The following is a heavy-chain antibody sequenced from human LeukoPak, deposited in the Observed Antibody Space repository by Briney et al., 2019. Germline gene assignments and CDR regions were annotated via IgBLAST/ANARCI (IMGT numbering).Heavy chain of an antibody. CDR3: ETSGYSYGNYYYYMDV. CDR1: GFTFSSNY. D-gene: IGHD5-18*01. Sequence: GGSLRLSCAASGFTFSSNYMRWVRQAPGKGLEWVSVIYSGGSTYYADSVKGRLTISRDNSKNTLYLQMNSLRAEDTAVYYCETSGYSYGNYYYYMDVWGKGTTVTVSS. CDR2: IYSGGST. V-gene: IGHV3-66*02. J-gene: IGHJ6*03.